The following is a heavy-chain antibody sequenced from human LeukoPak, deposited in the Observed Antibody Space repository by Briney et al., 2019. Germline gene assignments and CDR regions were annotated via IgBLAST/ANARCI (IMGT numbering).Heavy chain of an antibody. V-gene: IGHV3-23*01. Sequence: GGSLRLSCAVSGITLSNYGMSWVRQAPGKGLEWVAGISDSGGSTNYADSVKGRFTISRDNPKTTLYLQMNNLRAEDTAVYFCAKRGVVIRVILVGFHKAAYYFDSWGQGALVTVSS. D-gene: IGHD3-22*01. CDR2: ISDSGGST. CDR3: AKRGVVIRVILVGFHKAAYYFDS. CDR1: GITLSNYG. J-gene: IGHJ4*02.